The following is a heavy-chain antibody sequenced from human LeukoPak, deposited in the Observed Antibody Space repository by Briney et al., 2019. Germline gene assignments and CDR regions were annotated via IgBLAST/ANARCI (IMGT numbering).Heavy chain of an antibody. CDR2: ISGSGGST. CDR1: GFTFSTYA. Sequence: GGSLRLSCVASGFTFSTYAITWVRQAPGKGLEWVSGISGSGGSTYYADPLKGRFTISRDNSKNTLYLQMNSLRAEDTAVYYCAKDATMVLDWFDPWGQGTLVTVSS. CDR3: AKDATMVLDWFDP. J-gene: IGHJ5*02. V-gene: IGHV3-23*01. D-gene: IGHD3-10*01.